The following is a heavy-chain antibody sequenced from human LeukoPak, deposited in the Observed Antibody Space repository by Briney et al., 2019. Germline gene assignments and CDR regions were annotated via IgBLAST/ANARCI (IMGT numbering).Heavy chain of an antibody. V-gene: IGHV3-7*03. CDR1: GFTFSSYW. J-gene: IGHJ4*02. Sequence: GGSLRLSCAASGFTFSSYWMSWVRQAPGNGLEWVANIKQDGSEKYYVDSVKGRFTISRDNAKNSLFLQMNSLRAEDTAVYYCARDGSGDEFFDYWGRGTLVTVSS. CDR3: ARDGSGDEFFDY. D-gene: IGHD5-12*01. CDR2: IKQDGSEK.